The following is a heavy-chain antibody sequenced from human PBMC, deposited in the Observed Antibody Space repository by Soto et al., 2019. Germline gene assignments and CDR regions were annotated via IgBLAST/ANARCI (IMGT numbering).Heavy chain of an antibody. J-gene: IGHJ4*02. Sequence: GGSLRLSCAASGFTFSSYAMSWVRQAPGKGLKWVSAISGGGDNTYYADSVKGRFTISRDNSKNTLYLQMDSLRAEDTALYYCAKDRAYSSGYYPFDSWGQGALVTVSS. D-gene: IGHD6-25*01. CDR1: GFTFSSYA. CDR2: ISGGGDNT. V-gene: IGHV3-23*01. CDR3: AKDRAYSSGYYPFDS.